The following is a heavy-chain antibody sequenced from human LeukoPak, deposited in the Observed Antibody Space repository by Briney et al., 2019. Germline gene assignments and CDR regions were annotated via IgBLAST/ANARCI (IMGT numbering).Heavy chain of an antibody. V-gene: IGHV3-30*02. CDR3: AKDLYSSSYSFDY. Sequence: GGSLRLSCAASGFTFSTYTMNWVRQAPGKGLEWVAFIRYDGSNKYYADSVKGRFTISRDNSKNTLYLQMNSLRAEDTAVYYCAKDLYSSSYSFDYWGQGTLVTVSS. D-gene: IGHD6-6*01. CDR2: IRYDGSNK. J-gene: IGHJ4*02. CDR1: GFTFSTYT.